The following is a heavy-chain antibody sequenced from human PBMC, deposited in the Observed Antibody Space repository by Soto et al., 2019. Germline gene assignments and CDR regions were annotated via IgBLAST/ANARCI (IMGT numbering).Heavy chain of an antibody. J-gene: IGHJ6*02. CDR3: ARGVDAGVDV. V-gene: IGHV1-8*01. CDR1: GYTFTSYD. D-gene: IGHD1-1*01. Sequence: QVQLVQSGAEVTKPGASVKVSCTASGYTFTSYDINWVRQATVQGLEWMGWMSPNSGATGYAQKFQGRVTMTRDTSISTAYMELSKLRSEDTASYYCARGVDAGVDVWGQGSTVTVSS. CDR2: MSPNSGAT.